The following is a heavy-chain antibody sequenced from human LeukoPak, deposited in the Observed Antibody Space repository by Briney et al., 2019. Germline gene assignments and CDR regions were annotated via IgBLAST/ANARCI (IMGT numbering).Heavy chain of an antibody. J-gene: IGHJ4*02. CDR3: ARAYRVYSSSLYY. V-gene: IGHV1-2*02. D-gene: IGHD6-13*01. CDR1: GYTFTGYY. CDR2: INPNSGGT. Sequence: GASMKVSCKASGYTFTGYYMHWVRQAPGQGLEWMGWINPNSGGTNYAQKFQGRVTMTRDTSISTAYMELSRLRSDDTAVYYCARAYRVYSSSLYYWGQGTLVTVSS.